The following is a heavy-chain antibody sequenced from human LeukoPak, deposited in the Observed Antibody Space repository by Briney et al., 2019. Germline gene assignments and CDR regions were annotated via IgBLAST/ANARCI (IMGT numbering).Heavy chain of an antibody. CDR3: ARENLYCSSNSCYRLALRRAFDP. D-gene: IGHD2-2*02. CDR2: INHSGST. V-gene: IGHV4-34*01. J-gene: IGHJ5*02. CDR1: GGSFSGYY. Sequence: SETLSLTCAVYGGSFSGYYWSWIRQPPGKGLEWIGEINHSGSTNYNPSLKSRVTISVDTSKNQFSLKLSSVTAADTAVYDCARENLYCSSNSCYRLALRRAFDPWGQGTLVTVSS.